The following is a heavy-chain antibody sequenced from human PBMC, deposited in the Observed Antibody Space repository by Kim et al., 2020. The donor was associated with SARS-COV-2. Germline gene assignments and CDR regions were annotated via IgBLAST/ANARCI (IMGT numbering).Heavy chain of an antibody. D-gene: IGHD1-20*01. Sequence: SVKVSCKASGYMFTSHYIHWVRQAPGLGLEWLGVINPTGGTTNHAQKFQGRVTMTRDRATSTVHMELNSLRFEDTAVYYCARASGYNLSDALDIWGQGTMVTVAS. CDR3: ARASGYNLSDALDI. V-gene: IGHV1-46*01. J-gene: IGHJ3*02. CDR1: GYMFTSHY. CDR2: INPTGGTT.